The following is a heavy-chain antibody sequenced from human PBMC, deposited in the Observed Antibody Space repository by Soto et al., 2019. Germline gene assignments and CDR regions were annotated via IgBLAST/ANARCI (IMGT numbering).Heavy chain of an antibody. CDR1: GFMFSNSA. D-gene: IGHD3-10*01. CDR3: AVHLGENYYTMDV. CDR2: ILVGNGQA. Sequence: GASVKVSCKTSGFMFSNSAVQWVRQTRGQRLEWIGYILVGNGQAKSAQFLQERITITRDMSTSTAYMELTSLRSDDTAVYHCAVHLGENYYTMDVWGQGTTVTVSS. V-gene: IGHV1-58*01. J-gene: IGHJ6*02.